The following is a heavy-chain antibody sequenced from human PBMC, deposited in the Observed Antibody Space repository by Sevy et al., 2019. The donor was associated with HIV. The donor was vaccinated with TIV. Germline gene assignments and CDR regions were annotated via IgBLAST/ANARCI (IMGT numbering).Heavy chain of an antibody. CDR1: GYSISSGYY. D-gene: IGHD3-22*01. CDR3: ARQRAPYYYDSSGYYWGDAFDI. V-gene: IGHV4-38-2*01. J-gene: IGHJ3*02. Sequence: SETLSLTCAVSGYSISSGYYWGWIRQPPGKGLEWIGSIYHSGSTYYNPSLKSRVTISVDTSKNQFSLKLGACTAADTAVYYCARQRAPYYYDSSGYYWGDAFDIWGQGTMVTVSS. CDR2: IYHSGST.